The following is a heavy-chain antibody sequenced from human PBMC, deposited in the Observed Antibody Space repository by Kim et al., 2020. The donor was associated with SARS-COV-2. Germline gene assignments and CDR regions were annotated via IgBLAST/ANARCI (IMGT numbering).Heavy chain of an antibody. V-gene: IGHV3-11*04. D-gene: IGHD2-21*02. Sequence: GGSLRLSCAASGFTFSDYYMSWIRQAPGKGLEWVSYISSSGSTIYYADCVKGRFTISRDNAKNSLYLQMNSLRAEDTAVYYCARATYCGGDCYAHYYYYGMDVWGQGTTVTVSS. J-gene: IGHJ6*02. CDR3: ARATYCGGDCYAHYYYYGMDV. CDR1: GFTFSDYY. CDR2: ISSSGSTI.